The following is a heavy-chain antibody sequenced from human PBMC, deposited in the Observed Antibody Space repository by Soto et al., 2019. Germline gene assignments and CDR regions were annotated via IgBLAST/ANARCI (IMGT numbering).Heavy chain of an antibody. J-gene: IGHJ4*02. CDR1: GFTFSSYG. Sequence: QVQLVESGGGVVQPGRSLRLSCAASGFTFSSYGMHWVRQAPGKGLEWVAVISYDGSNKYYADSVKGRFTISRDNSKNTLYLQMNSLRAEDTAVYYCAKGHLKYCSGGSCYSDVLDYWGQGTLVTVSS. CDR2: ISYDGSNK. CDR3: AKGHLKYCSGGSCYSDVLDY. V-gene: IGHV3-30*18. D-gene: IGHD2-15*01.